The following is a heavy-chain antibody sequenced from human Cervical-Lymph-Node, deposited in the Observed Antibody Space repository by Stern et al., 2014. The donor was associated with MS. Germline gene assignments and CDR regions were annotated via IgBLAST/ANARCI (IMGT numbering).Heavy chain of an antibody. CDR1: GFSLSSYG. CDR3: VRAVDNRGY. V-gene: IGHV3-30*03. J-gene: IGHJ4*02. Sequence: VQLEESGGGVVQPGRSLRLSCAASGFSLSSYGMHWVRQASGTGLEWVAFISYRGTNEHYADSVKGRFTISRDNSKNTLYLEMNSLRANDTAIYYCVRAVDNRGYWGQGALVTVSS. D-gene: IGHD1-14*01. CDR2: ISYRGTNE.